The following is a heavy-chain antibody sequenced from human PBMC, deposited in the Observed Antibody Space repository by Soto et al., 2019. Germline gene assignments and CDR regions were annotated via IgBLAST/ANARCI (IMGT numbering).Heavy chain of an antibody. V-gene: IGHV3-73*01. D-gene: IGHD2-15*01. CDR2: IRSKANSYAT. CDR1: GFTFSGSA. Sequence: PGGSLRLSCAASGFTFSGSAMHGVRQASGKGLEWVGRIRSKANSYATAYAASVKGRFTISRDDSKNTAYLQMNSLKTEDTAVYYCTRLFYCSGGSCYPRGYWGQGTLVTVSS. CDR3: TRLFYCSGGSCYPRGY. J-gene: IGHJ4*02.